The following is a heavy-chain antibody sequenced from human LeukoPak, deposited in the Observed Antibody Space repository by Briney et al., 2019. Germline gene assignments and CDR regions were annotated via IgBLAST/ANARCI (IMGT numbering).Heavy chain of an antibody. V-gene: IGHV4-59*01. CDR3: ARSMVRGPIPTEFDY. J-gene: IGHJ4*02. Sequence: PSETLSLTCTVSGGSISSYYWSWIRQPPGKGLEWIGYIYYSGSTNYNPSLKSRVTISVDTSKNQFSLKLSSVTAADTAVYYCARSMVRGPIPTEFDYWGQGTLVTVSS. CDR1: GGSISSYY. CDR2: IYYSGST. D-gene: IGHD3-10*01.